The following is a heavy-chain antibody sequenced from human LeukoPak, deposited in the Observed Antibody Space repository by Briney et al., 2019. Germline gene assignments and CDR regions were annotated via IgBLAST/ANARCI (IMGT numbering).Heavy chain of an antibody. CDR2: ISHSGST. CDR3: ARGLRPRDYYYGLDV. V-gene: IGHV4-59*01. J-gene: IGHJ6*02. Sequence: SETLSLTCTVSGGSIGTYYWSWIRQPPGKGLEWIGCISHSGSTDYNPSLKSRLTMSVDTSKNQFSLKLTSVTAADTAVYYCARGLRPRDYYYGLDVWGPGTTVTVSS. CDR1: GGSIGTYY. D-gene: IGHD4-17*01.